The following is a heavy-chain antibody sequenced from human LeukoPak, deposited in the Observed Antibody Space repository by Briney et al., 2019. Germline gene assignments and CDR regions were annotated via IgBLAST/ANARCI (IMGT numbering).Heavy chain of an antibody. J-gene: IGHJ4*02. CDR2: ISGSGGST. CDR3: AKDPAYYYDSSGLFDY. V-gene: IGHV3-23*01. D-gene: IGHD3-22*01. CDR1: GFTFSSYA. Sequence: GGSLRLSCAASGFTFSSYAMSWVRQAPGKGLEWVSAISGSGGSTYYADSVKGRFTISRDNSKNTLYLQMNSLRAEGTAVYYCAKDPAYYYDSSGLFDYWGQGTLVTVSS.